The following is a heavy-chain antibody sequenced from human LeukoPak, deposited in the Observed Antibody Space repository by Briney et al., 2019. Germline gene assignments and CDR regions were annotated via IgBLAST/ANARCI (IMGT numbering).Heavy chain of an antibody. CDR2: ISYDGSNT. CDR1: EFTFSNYA. D-gene: IGHD3-3*01. CDR3: AKIWGVKYYDFWSGSPGQGEYYFDY. Sequence: PSGGSLRLSCAASEFTFSNYAIHWVRQAPGKGLEWVTVISYDGSNTYYADSVKGRFTISRDNSKNTLYLQMNSLRAEDTAVYYCAKIWGVKYYDFWSGSPGQGEYYFDYWGQGTLVTVSS. J-gene: IGHJ4*02. V-gene: IGHV3-30*04.